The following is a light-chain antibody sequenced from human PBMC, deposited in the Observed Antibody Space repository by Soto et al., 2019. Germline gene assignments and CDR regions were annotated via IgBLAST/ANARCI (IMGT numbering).Light chain of an antibody. CDR1: QSVSSTY. J-gene: IGKJ1*01. CDR3: QQYSASPRT. V-gene: IGKV3-20*01. Sequence: EIVLTQSPGTLSLSPGERATLSCRASQSVSSTYLAWYQHKPGQAPRLLIHSASSRATGIPDRFSASGTGTDFTLNISRLEPEDFAVYYCQQYSASPRTFGQGTKVDIK. CDR2: SAS.